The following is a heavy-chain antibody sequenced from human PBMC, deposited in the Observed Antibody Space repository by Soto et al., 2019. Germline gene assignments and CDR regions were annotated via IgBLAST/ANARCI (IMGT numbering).Heavy chain of an antibody. CDR3: ARGRYSSSSNWFDP. D-gene: IGHD6-6*01. CDR2: IYYSGST. CDR1: GGSISSGDYY. V-gene: IGHV4-31*03. J-gene: IGHJ5*02. Sequence: QVQLQESGPGLVKPSQTLSLTCTVSGGSISSGDYYWSWIRQHPGKGLEWIGYIYYSGSTHYNPSLKSRVTMSVDTSENQFSLKLSSLTAADTAVYYCARGRYSSSSNWFDPWCQGTLVTVSS.